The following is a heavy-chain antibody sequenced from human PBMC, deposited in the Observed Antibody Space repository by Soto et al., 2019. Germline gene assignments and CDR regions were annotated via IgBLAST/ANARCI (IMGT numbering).Heavy chain of an antibody. CDR3: ARAAVVTGGGYYYYYGMDV. CDR1: GGTFSSYA. CDR2: IIPILGIA. Sequence: ASVKVSCKASGGTFSSYAISWVRQAPGQGLEWMGGIIPILGIANYAQKFRGRVTITADKSTSTAYMELSSLRSEDTAVYYCARAAVVTGGGYYYYYGMDVWGQGTTVTVSS. V-gene: IGHV1-69*10. J-gene: IGHJ6*02. D-gene: IGHD2-15*01.